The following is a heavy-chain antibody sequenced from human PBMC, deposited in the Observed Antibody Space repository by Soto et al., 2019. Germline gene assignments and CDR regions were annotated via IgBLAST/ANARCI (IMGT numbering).Heavy chain of an antibody. CDR2: IYYSGST. V-gene: IGHV4-59*08. CDR1: GGSISSYY. Sequence: QVQLQESGPGLVKPSETLSLTCTVSGGSISSYYWSWIRQSPGKGLEWIGYIYYSGSTTYNPSLKRRVTISVDTSKNQFSLKLSSVTAADTAVYYCARRWGSTFDYWGQGTLVTVSS. CDR3: ARRWGSTFDY. D-gene: IGHD3-16*01. J-gene: IGHJ4*02.